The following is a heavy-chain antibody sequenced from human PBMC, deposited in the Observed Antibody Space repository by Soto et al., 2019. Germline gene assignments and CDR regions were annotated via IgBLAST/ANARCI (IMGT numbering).Heavy chain of an antibody. D-gene: IGHD6-19*01. CDR2: ISPKSGGT. Sequence: ASVKVSCKASGYSFIDYYIHWLRQAPGQGFEWMGRISPKSGGTNYAQKFEGRVTMTWDTSLNTAYMELSSLISDDTAVYYCARPPGYISDWYYFDLWGQGTLVTVSS. CDR1: GYSFIDYY. J-gene: IGHJ5*02. V-gene: IGHV1-2*02. CDR3: ARPPGYISDWYYFDL.